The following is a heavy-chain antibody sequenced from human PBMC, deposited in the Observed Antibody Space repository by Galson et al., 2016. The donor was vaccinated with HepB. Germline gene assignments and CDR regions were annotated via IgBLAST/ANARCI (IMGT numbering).Heavy chain of an antibody. CDR2: IYFTGDT. D-gene: IGHD2-21*01. V-gene: IGHV4-39*02. J-gene: IGHJ5*02. CDR3: ASERSDSSEFDP. CDR1: GGSISSAEYY. Sequence: SETLSLTCTVSGGSISSAEYYWAWIRQAPGRGLEWIGSIYFTGDTYYNPSLKSRLIISLDTSRNDFSLRFSSVTAADTAVYYCASERSDSSEFDPWGQGT.